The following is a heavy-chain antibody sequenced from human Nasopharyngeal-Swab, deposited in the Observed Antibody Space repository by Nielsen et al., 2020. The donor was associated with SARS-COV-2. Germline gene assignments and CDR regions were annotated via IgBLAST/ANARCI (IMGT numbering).Heavy chain of an antibody. CDR3: AKGKYYYDTSGFYPFDY. Sequence: GESLKISCAASGFTFISYGMYWVRQAPGKGLEWVAVISHDGSNKYYVDSVKGRFTISRDDSKNTLYLQMNSLRAEDTAVYYCAKGKYYYDTSGFYPFDYWGQGTLVTVSS. CDR2: ISHDGSNK. J-gene: IGHJ4*02. V-gene: IGHV3-30*18. CDR1: GFTFISYG. D-gene: IGHD3-22*01.